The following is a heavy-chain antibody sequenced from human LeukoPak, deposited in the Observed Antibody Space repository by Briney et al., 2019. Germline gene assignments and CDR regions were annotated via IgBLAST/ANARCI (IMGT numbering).Heavy chain of an antibody. CDR1: GFTFSRYG. Sequence: PGGSLRLSCVASGFTFSRYGMHWVRQAPGKGLEWVAVILLDGSKEFYTDSVKGRFTISRDNSKNMLYLQMNSLRAEDTAVYYCAKDGSPYAYYYYMDVWGKGTTVTVSS. D-gene: IGHD2-2*01. V-gene: IGHV3-30*02. CDR2: ILLDGSKE. CDR3: AKDGSPYAYYYYMDV. J-gene: IGHJ6*03.